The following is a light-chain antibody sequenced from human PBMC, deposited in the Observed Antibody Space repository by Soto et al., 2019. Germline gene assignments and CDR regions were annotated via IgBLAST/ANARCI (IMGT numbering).Light chain of an antibody. CDR1: SSDVGGYNY. CDR3: ISYTSSSTSYV. J-gene: IGLJ1*01. Sequence: QSALTQPAYVSGSPGQSITISCTATSSDVGGYNYVACYQQHPGKVPRLTIYEVSNRPSGVSNRFSGSKSGSTASLTISGLQAEDEADYYCISYTSSSTSYVFGTGTKVTVL. V-gene: IGLV2-14*01. CDR2: EVS.